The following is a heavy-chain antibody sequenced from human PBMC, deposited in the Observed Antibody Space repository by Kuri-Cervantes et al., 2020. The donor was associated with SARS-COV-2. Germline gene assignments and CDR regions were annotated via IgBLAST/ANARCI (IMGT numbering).Heavy chain of an antibody. D-gene: IGHD6-13*01. CDR3: AREGQQQLVPGRYYYYYHGMDV. Sequence: SLKISCAASGLTFSSYGMHWVRQAPGKGLEWVAVISYDGSNKYYADSVKDRFTISRDNSKDTLYLQMNSLRAEDTAVYYCAREGQQQLVPGRYYYYYHGMDVWGQGNTVTVSS. CDR1: GLTFSSYG. CDR2: ISYDGSNK. J-gene: IGHJ6*02. V-gene: IGHV3-30*03.